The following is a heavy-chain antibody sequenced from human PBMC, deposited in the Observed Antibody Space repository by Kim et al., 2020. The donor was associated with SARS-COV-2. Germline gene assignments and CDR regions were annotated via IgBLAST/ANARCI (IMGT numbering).Heavy chain of an antibody. V-gene: IGHV3-21*01. J-gene: IGHJ4*02. CDR2: ISSSSSYI. D-gene: IGHD3-3*01. CDR3: ARDQVTARYDFWSGYYIDY. Sequence: GGSLRLSCAASGFTFSSYSMNWVRQAPGKGLEWVSSISSSSSYIYYADSVKGRFTISRDNAKNSLYLQMNSLRAEDTAVYYCARDQVTARYDFWSGYYIDYWGQGTLVTVSS. CDR1: GFTFSSYS.